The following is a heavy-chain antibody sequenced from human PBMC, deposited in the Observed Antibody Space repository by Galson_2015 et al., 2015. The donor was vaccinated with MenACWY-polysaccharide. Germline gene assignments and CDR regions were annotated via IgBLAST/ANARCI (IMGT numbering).Heavy chain of an antibody. D-gene: IGHD1-26*01. Sequence: SVKVSCKASGYTFTGYALLWVRQAPGQRLEWMGWINPGNGNTKYSQKFQDRVTITRDTSASIGYMELSSLRSEDTAVYYCARGGSYFFYYYYMDVWGKGTTVTVSS. J-gene: IGHJ6*03. V-gene: IGHV1-3*01. CDR3: ARGGSYFFYYYYMDV. CDR2: INPGNGNT. CDR1: GYTFTGYA.